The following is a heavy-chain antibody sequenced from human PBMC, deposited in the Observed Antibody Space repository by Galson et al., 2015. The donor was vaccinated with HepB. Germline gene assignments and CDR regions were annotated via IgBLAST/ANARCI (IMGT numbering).Heavy chain of an antibody. CDR2: ISYDGSNK. Sequence: SLRLSCAASGFTFSSYAMHWVRQAPGKGLEWVAVISYDGSNKYYADSVKGRFTISRDNSKNTLYLQMNSLRAEDTAVYYCARARDRIAVAGTSYWGQGTLVTVSS. CDR1: GFTFSSYA. J-gene: IGHJ4*02. CDR3: ARARDRIAVAGTSY. D-gene: IGHD6-19*01. V-gene: IGHV3-30*04.